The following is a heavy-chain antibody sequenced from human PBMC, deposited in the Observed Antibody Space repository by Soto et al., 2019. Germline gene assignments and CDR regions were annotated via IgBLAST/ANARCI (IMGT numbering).Heavy chain of an antibody. CDR1: GFTFSTYW. CDR2: IKQDGSEK. V-gene: IGHV3-7*01. J-gene: IGHJ6*02. CDR3: VRDWSTFWGMDV. Sequence: WGSLRLSCAASGFTFSTYWINFVRQSPGKGLEWVANIKQDGSEKYYVDSVKGRFAISRDNAKDSLFLQMNNLRAEDTAVYYCVRDWSTFWGMDVWGQGTTVTVSS.